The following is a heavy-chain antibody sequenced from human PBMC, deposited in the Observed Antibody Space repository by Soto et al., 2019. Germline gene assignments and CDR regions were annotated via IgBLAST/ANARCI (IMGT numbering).Heavy chain of an antibody. J-gene: IGHJ5*02. CDR3: ARDQLGCISTSCYYWFDP. CDR1: GGSISSGDYY. D-gene: IGHD2-2*01. CDR2: IYYSGNT. V-gene: IGHV4-30-4*01. Sequence: QVQLQESGPGLVKPSQTLSLTCTVSGGSISSGDYYWSWIRQPPGKGLEWIGYIYYSGNTYYNPSLKSRVTISVDTSKNQFSLKLSSVTAADTAVYYGARDQLGCISTSCYYWFDPWGQGTLVTVSS.